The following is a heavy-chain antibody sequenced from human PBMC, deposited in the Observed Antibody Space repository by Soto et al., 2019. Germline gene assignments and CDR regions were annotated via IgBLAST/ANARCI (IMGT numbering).Heavy chain of an antibody. D-gene: IGHD4-17*01. V-gene: IGHV3-33*01. CDR2: IWYDGSNK. Sequence: QVQLVESGGGVVQPGRSLRLSCAASGFTFSSYGMHWVRQAPGKGLEWVAVIWYDGSNKYYADSVKGRFTISRDNSKNALYLQMNSLRAEDTAVYYCARDNDYGDYVDWYFDLWGRGTLVTVSS. J-gene: IGHJ2*01. CDR3: ARDNDYGDYVDWYFDL. CDR1: GFTFSSYG.